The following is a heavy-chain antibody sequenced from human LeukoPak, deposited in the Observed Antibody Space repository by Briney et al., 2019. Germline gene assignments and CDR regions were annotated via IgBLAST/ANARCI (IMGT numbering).Heavy chain of an antibody. D-gene: IGHD4-17*01. V-gene: IGHV1-18*01. CDR2: ISAYNGNT. J-gene: IGHJ4*02. CDR3: ARDMGFGYGDYVDY. Sequence: EASVKVSCKASGYTFTSYGISWVRQAPGQGLEWMGCISAYNGNTNYAQKLQGRVTMTTDTSTSTAYMELRSLRSDDTAVYYCARDMGFGYGDYVDYWGQGTLVTVSS. CDR1: GYTFTSYG.